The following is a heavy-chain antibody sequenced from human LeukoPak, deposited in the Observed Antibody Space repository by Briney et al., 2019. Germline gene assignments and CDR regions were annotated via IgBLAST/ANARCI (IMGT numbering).Heavy chain of an antibody. Sequence: KPSETLSLTCTVSGGSISGYSWSWIRQPAGKAPEWIGRIYTSGSTNYNPSLKSRVTMSVDTSKNQFSLKLSSMTAADTAVYSCARGDYFDYWGPGTLVTVSS. D-gene: IGHD5-24*01. CDR2: IYTSGST. V-gene: IGHV4-4*07. J-gene: IGHJ4*02. CDR3: ARGDYFDY. CDR1: GGSISGYS.